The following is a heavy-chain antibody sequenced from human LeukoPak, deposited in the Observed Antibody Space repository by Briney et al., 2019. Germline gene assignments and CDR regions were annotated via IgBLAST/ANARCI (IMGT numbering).Heavy chain of an antibody. CDR3: ARIREDAFDI. CDR1: GASTNVNY. V-gene: IGHV4-59*08. J-gene: IGHJ3*02. Sequence: SETLSLTCSVSGASTNVNYWSWIRQPPGKGLEWIGHISHNGITYYNPSLKSRVSISLDTSKIHFSLMLRSMTAADTAVYYCARIREDAFDIWGPGTLVTVSS. CDR2: ISHNGIT. D-gene: IGHD3-10*01.